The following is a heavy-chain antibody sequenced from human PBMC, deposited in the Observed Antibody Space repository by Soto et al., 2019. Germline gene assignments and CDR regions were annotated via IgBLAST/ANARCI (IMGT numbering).Heavy chain of an antibody. Sequence: EVQLLDSGGGLVQPGGSLRLSCAASGFTFSNYVMNWVRQAPGKGLDWVSAISASGGSTYYADSVKGRFTISRDNSKNPLYLQMSSLRAEDTAVYYCAKGPLGSGYDLYYCGQGTLVTVSS. V-gene: IGHV3-23*01. CDR2: ISASGGST. J-gene: IGHJ4*02. CDR1: GFTFSNYV. CDR3: AKGPLGSGYDLYY. D-gene: IGHD5-12*01.